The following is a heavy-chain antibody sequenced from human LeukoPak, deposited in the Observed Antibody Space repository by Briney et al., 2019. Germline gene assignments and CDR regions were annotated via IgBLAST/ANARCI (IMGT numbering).Heavy chain of an antibody. V-gene: IGHV3-11*03. Sequence: GGSLRLSCAASGFTFSDYYMSWIRQAPGKGLEWLSYITSSSSYTNYADSVKGRFTISRDNAKNSLYLQMNSLRAEDTAVYYCARIRYGGYAYFDYWGQGSLVTVSS. CDR2: ITSSSSYT. J-gene: IGHJ4*02. D-gene: IGHD5-12*01. CDR3: ARIRYGGYAYFDY. CDR1: GFTFSDYY.